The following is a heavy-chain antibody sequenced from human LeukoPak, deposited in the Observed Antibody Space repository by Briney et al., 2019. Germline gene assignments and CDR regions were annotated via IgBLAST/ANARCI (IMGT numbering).Heavy chain of an antibody. D-gene: IGHD3-10*01. CDR3: ARDLAYGSGSYYLDY. V-gene: IGHV3-66*01. CDR2: IYSGGST. Sequence: GGSLRLSCAASGFTVSSNYMSWVRQAPGKGLEWVSVIYSGGSTYYADSVKGRFTISRDNSKNILYLQMNSLRAEDTAVYYCARDLAYGSGSYYLDYWGQGTLVTVSS. J-gene: IGHJ4*02. CDR1: GFTVSSNY.